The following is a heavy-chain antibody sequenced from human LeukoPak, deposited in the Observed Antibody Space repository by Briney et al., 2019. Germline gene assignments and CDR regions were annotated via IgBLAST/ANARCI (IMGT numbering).Heavy chain of an antibody. J-gene: IGHJ6*03. CDR1: GFTVSSNE. Sequence: GGSLRLSCAASGFTVSSNEMSWVRQAPGKGLEWVSSISGGSTYYADSRKGRFTISRDNSKNTLHLQMNSLRAEDTAVYYCARDPYSSDWQYYYMDVWGKGTTVTVSS. V-gene: IGHV3-38-3*01. CDR3: ARDPYSSDWQYYYMDV. CDR2: ISGGST. D-gene: IGHD6-19*01.